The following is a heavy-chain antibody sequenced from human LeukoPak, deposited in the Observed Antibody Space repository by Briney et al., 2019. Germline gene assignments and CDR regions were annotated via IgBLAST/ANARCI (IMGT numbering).Heavy chain of an antibody. CDR3: ATIKGAPSSSWYRY. D-gene: IGHD6-13*01. V-gene: IGHV3-30-3*01. J-gene: IGHJ4*02. CDR1: GFTFSSYA. CDR2: ISYDGSNK. Sequence: PGGSLRLSCAASGFTFSSYAMHWVRRAPGKGLEWVAVISYDGSNKYYADSVKGRFTISRDNSKNTLYLQMNSLRAEDTAVYYCATIKGAPSSSWYRYWGQGTLVTVSS.